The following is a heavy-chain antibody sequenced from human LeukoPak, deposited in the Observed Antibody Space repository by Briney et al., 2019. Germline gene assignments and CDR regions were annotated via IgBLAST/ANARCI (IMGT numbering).Heavy chain of an antibody. D-gene: IGHD3-9*01. J-gene: IGHJ3*02. CDR3: ARGRNYDILTIAFDI. V-gene: IGHV1-2*02. Sequence: ASVKVSCKASGYTSTGYYMHWVRQAPGQGLEWMGWINPNSGGTNYAQKFQGRVTMTRDTSISTAYMELSRLRSDDTAVYYCARGRNYDILTIAFDIWGQGTMVTVSS. CDR2: INPNSGGT. CDR1: GYTSTGYY.